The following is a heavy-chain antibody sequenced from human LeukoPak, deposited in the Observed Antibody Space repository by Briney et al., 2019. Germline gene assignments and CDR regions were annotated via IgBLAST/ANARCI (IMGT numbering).Heavy chain of an antibody. J-gene: IGHJ5*02. D-gene: IGHD1-26*01. CDR1: GGSISSYY. V-gene: IGHV4-59*01. Sequence: PSETLSLTFTVSGGSISSYYWSWIRQPPGKGLEWIGYIYYSGSTNYNPSLKSRVTISVDTSKNQFSLKLSSVTAADTAVYYCARDQGGLNWFDPWGQGTLVTVSS. CDR3: ARDQGGLNWFDP. CDR2: IYYSGST.